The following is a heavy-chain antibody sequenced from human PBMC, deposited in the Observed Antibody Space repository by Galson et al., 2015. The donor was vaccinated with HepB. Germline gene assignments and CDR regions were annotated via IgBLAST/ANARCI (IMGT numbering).Heavy chain of an antibody. CDR3: ARVDYAHPYYFDY. CDR1: GFTFSSYA. V-gene: IGHV3-30-3*01. J-gene: IGHJ4*02. CDR2: ISYDGSNK. D-gene: IGHD4-17*01. Sequence: SLRLSCAGSGFTFSSYAMHWVRQAPGKGLEWVAVISYDGSNKYYADSVEGRFTISRDNSKNTLYLQMNSLRAEDTAVYYCARVDYAHPYYFDYWGQGTLVTVSS.